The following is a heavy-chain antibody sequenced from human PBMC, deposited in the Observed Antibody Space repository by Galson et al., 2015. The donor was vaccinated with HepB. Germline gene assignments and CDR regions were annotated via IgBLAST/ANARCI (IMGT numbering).Heavy chain of an antibody. CDR2: IGRYGNYR. Sequence: SLRLSCAASGFNFSSYSMTWVRQAPGRRLEWVASIGRYGNYRYFDDSVMGRFTISRDNAKSVLYLQMDSLRDEDTAVYFCARDPEGVSHYYYYMDVWGTGTTVTVSS. CDR1: GFNFSSYS. V-gene: IGHV3-21*06. CDR3: ARDPEGVSHYYYYMDV. D-gene: IGHD3-3*01. J-gene: IGHJ6*03.